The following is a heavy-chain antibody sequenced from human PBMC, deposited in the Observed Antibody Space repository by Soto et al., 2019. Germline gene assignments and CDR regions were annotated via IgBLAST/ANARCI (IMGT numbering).Heavy chain of an antibody. V-gene: IGHV3-33*01. D-gene: IGHD1-20*01. CDR2: TWHDGSKK. CDR1: GFTFSNYG. J-gene: IGHJ4*02. CDR3: ARDGNNNGSFDS. Sequence: QVQLVESGGGVVQPGGSLRLSCAASGFTFSNYGMHWVRQVPGKGLEWVTITWHDGSKKYYAESVKGRFAISRDNHKNMLYLQMNSLRAEDTAVYYCARDGNNNGSFDSWGRGTLVTVSS.